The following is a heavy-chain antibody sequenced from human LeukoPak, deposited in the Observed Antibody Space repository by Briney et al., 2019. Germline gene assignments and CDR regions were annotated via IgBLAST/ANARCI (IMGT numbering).Heavy chain of an antibody. J-gene: IGHJ4*02. CDR1: GFTFNSYA. V-gene: IGHV3-23*01. CDR2: ISGSGGST. D-gene: IGHD1-26*01. CDR3: AKEVVGATNGDY. Sequence: GGSLRLSCASSGFTFNSYAMSWVRQAPGKGLEWVSAISGSGGSTYYADSVKGRFTISRDNSKNTLYLQMNSLRAEDTAVYYCAKEVVGATNGDYWGQGTLVTVSS.